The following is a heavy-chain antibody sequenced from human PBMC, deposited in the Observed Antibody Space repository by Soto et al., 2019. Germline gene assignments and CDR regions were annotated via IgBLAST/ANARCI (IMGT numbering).Heavy chain of an antibody. CDR1: GGSISSGGYY. Sequence: SETLSLTCTVSGGSISSGGYYWSWIRQHPGKGLEWIGYIYYSGSTYYNPSLKSRVTISVDTSKNQFSLKLSSVTAADTAVYYCARADRWRSSWGRSSETNWFDPWGQGTLVTVSS. CDR2: IYYSGST. D-gene: IGHD6-13*01. CDR3: ARADRWRSSWGRSSETNWFDP. J-gene: IGHJ5*02. V-gene: IGHV4-31*03.